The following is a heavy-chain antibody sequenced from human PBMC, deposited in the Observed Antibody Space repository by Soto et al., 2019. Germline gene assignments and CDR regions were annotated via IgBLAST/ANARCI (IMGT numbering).Heavy chain of an antibody. CDR3: ARDEIGMVVAGLH. CDR2: FYSSENT. J-gene: IGHJ4*02. CDR1: GGSISSYY. V-gene: IGHV4-4*07. Sequence: SETLSLTCIVSGGSISSYYWSWIRQPAGKGLEWIGRFYSSENTNYNPSLKSRVTMSVDTSKNQVSLKLSSVTAADTAVYYCARDEIGMVVAGLHWGQGTQVTVYS. D-gene: IGHD6-19*01.